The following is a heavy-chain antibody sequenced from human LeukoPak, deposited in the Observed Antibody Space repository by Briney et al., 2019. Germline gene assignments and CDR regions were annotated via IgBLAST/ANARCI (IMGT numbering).Heavy chain of an antibody. D-gene: IGHD1-1*01. Sequence: SGTLSLTCAVSGGSISGSEWWPWVRQPPGKGLEWIGEIYHSGSTNYNPSLKSRVTISIDKSKNQLFLKLNSVTAADTAVYYCARAALSTGMLDYWGQGTLVTVSS. J-gene: IGHJ4*02. CDR3: ARAALSTGMLDY. V-gene: IGHV4-4*02. CDR1: GGSISGSEW. CDR2: IYHSGST.